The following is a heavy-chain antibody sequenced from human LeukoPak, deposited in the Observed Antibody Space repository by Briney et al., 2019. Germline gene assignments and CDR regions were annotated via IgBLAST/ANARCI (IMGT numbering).Heavy chain of an antibody. CDR3: ARERATLDYYYYMDV. D-gene: IGHD5-12*01. V-gene: IGHV3-7*01. J-gene: IGHJ6*03. CDR1: GFTFSSYW. Sequence: PGGSLRLSCAASGFTFSSYWMSWVRQAPGKGLEWVANIKQDGSEKYYVDSVKGRFTISRDNAKNSLYLQMNSLRAEDTAVYYCARERATLDYYYYMDVWGKGTTVTVSS. CDR2: IKQDGSEK.